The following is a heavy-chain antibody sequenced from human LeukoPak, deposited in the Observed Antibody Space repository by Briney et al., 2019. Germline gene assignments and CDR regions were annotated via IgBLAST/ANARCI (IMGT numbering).Heavy chain of an antibody. CDR3: ARNGYTERAAFDI. CDR2: IIPIFGTA. Sequence: SVKVSCKASGGTFSGYAISWVRQAPGQGLEWMGGIIPIFGTANYAQKFQGRVTITTDESTSTAYMELSSLRSDDTAAYYCARNGYTERAAFDIWGQGTMVTVSS. J-gene: IGHJ3*02. V-gene: IGHV1-69*05. D-gene: IGHD5-24*01. CDR1: GGTFSGYA.